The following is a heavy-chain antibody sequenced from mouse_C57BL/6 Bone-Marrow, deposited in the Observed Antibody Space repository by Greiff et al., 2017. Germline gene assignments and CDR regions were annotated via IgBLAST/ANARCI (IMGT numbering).Heavy chain of an antibody. CDR1: GFTFTDYY. CDR3: ARYKGNSGFYSYYFEY. V-gene: IGHV7-3*01. D-gene: IGHD2-1*01. Sequence: EVMLVESGGGLVQPGGSLSLSCAASGFTFTDYYMSWVRQPPGKALEWLGFIRNKANGYTTEYSASVKGRFTISRDNSQSILYLQMNALGAEDSATYCCARYKGNSGFYSYYFEYWGQGTTLTVSS. CDR2: IRNKANGYTT. J-gene: IGHJ2*01.